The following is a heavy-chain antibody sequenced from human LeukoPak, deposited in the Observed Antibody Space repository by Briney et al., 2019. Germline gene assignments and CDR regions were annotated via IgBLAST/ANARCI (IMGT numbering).Heavy chain of an antibody. CDR1: GFTFSSYE. Sequence: GGSLRLSCGASGFTFSSYEMSWLRQAPGKGLEWLSNISSSGSTIHYADSVKGRCTISRDNAKNSLYLQMNSLRAEDTAVYYCAKNGADTHPYYFDYWGQGTLVTVSS. CDR2: ISSSGSTI. D-gene: IGHD2-15*01. V-gene: IGHV3-48*03. CDR3: AKNGADTHPYYFDY. J-gene: IGHJ4*02.